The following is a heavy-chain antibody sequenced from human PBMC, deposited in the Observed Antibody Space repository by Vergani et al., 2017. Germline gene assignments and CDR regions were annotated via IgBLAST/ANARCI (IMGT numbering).Heavy chain of an antibody. V-gene: IGHV3-23*04. CDR2: ISGSGGST. CDR1: GFTFSSSA. D-gene: IGHD3-9*01. CDR3: ASGVLRYFDWLVY. Sequence: EVQLVESGGGLVKRGGSLRLSCAASGFTFSSSAMSWVRQAPGKGLEWVSAISGSGGSTYYADSVKGRFTISRDNSKNTLYLQMNSLRAEDTAVYYCASGVLRYFDWLVYWGQGTLVTVSS. J-gene: IGHJ4*02.